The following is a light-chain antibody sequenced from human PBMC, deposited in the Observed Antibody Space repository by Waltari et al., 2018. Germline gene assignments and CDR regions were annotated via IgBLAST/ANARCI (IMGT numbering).Light chain of an antibody. J-gene: IGLJ1*01. Sequence: QSALTQPASVSGSPGQSITISCTGTSSDVGSYNLVSWYQQHPGKAPKLMIYEVSKRPSGVSNRFAGCKSGNTASLTSSGLQAEDEADYYCCSYAGSSTDLLFGTGTKVTVL. CDR3: CSYAGSSTDLL. CDR2: EVS. CDR1: SSDVGSYNL. V-gene: IGLV2-23*02.